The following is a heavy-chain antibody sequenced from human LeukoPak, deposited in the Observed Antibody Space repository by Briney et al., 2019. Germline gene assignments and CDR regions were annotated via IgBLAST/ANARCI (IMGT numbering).Heavy chain of an antibody. CDR2: ILTSGTT. V-gene: IGHV4-4*09. Sequence: SETLSLTCNVSGGSLSNDHWSWIRQPPGKGLEWIGYILTSGTTNYNPSLKSRVAILVDTSKNQVSLKLSSVTAADTAIYFCARVRVSGTYLYYFDFWGQGILVTVSS. CDR3: ARVRVSGTYLYYFDF. CDR1: GGSLSNDH. J-gene: IGHJ4*02. D-gene: IGHD3-10*01.